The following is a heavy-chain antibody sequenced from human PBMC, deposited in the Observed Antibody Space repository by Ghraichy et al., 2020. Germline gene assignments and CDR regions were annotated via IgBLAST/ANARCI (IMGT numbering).Heavy chain of an antibody. Sequence: GALRLSCAASGFTFSSYSMNWVRQAPGKGLEWVSSISSSSSYIYYADSVKGRFTISRDNAKNSLYLQMNSLRAEDTAVYYCARVPENSYYDFWSGPQDYYYGMDVWGQGTTVTVSS. V-gene: IGHV3-21*01. J-gene: IGHJ6*02. CDR3: ARVPENSYYDFWSGPQDYYYGMDV. CDR2: ISSSSSYI. CDR1: GFTFSSYS. D-gene: IGHD3-3*01.